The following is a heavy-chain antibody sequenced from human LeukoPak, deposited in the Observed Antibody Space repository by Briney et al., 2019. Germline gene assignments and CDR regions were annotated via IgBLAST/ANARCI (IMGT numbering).Heavy chain of an antibody. CDR3: ARPYDSSGYSPAQH. CDR1: GYSFTSYW. Sequence: GESLKISCKGFGYSFTSYWIGWVGQMPGKGLEWMGNIYPVDSDNRYSTSFQGQVTISADKSISTAYLQWSSLKASDTAMYYCARPYDSSGYSPAQHWGKGTLVTVSS. J-gene: IGHJ1*01. V-gene: IGHV5-51*01. CDR2: IYPVDSDN. D-gene: IGHD3-22*01.